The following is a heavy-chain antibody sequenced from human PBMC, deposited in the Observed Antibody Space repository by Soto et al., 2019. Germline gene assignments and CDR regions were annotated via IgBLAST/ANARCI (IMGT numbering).Heavy chain of an antibody. CDR1: GGTFSSYT. V-gene: IGHV1-69*02. CDR3: ARGQMDIGMVATMPHYYYYYMDV. D-gene: IGHD5-12*01. J-gene: IGHJ6*03. Sequence: SVKVSCKASGGTFSSYTISWVRQAPGQGLEWMGRIIPILGIANYAQKFQGRVTITADKSTSTAYMELSSLRSEDTAVYYCARGQMDIGMVATMPHYYYYYMDVWGKGTTVTVSS. CDR2: IIPILGIA.